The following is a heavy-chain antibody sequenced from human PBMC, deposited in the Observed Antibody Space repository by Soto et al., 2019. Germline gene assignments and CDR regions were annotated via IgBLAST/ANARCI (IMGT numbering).Heavy chain of an antibody. J-gene: IGHJ6*02. CDR2: IYSGGST. D-gene: IGHD7-27*01. V-gene: IGHV3-53*01. CDR1: GFTVSSNY. CDR3: ARAPPNHPSVYYYYGMDV. Sequence: GGSLRLSCAASGFTVSSNYMSWVRQAPGKGLEWVSVIYSGGSTYYADSVKGRFTISRDNSKNALYLQMNSLRAEDTAVYYCARAPPNHPSVYYYYGMDVWGQVTTVTVSS.